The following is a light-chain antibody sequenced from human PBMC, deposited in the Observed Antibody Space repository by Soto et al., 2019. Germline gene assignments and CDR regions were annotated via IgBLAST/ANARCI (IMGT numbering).Light chain of an antibody. CDR3: RVWEATGDQVV. J-gene: IGLJ2*01. CDR1: NVGSRS. CDR2: YDS. V-gene: IGLV3-21*01. Sequence: SSELTQPPSVSVAPGETARISCGGNNVGSRSVHWYQQKPGQAPFLVIYYDSDRPSGIPERFSGSNSGNTATLIISRVEAGDEADYCCRVWEATGDQVVFGGGTKLTVL.